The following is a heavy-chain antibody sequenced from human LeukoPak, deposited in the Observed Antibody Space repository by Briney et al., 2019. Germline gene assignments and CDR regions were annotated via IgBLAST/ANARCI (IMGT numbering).Heavy chain of an antibody. J-gene: IGHJ6*02. D-gene: IGHD2-15*01. CDR2: IGTAGDT. CDR3: ARGVGGYCSGGSCYDYYHGMDV. Sequence: PGGSLRLSCAASGFTFSSYDMHWVRQATGKGLEWVSAIGTAGDTYYPGSVKGRFTISRENAKNSLYLQMNSLRAGDTAVYYCARGVGGYCSGGSCYDYYHGMDVWGQGTTVTVSS. CDR1: GFTFSSYD. V-gene: IGHV3-13*01.